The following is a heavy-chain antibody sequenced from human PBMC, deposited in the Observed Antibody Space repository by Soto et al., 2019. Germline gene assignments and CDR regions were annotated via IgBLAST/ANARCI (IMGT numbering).Heavy chain of an antibody. CDR1: GFTFSSYY. CDR2: IGTAGDT. D-gene: IGHD3-10*01. J-gene: IGHJ3*02. Sequence: GGSLRLSSAASGFTFSSYYMHWVRQATGKGLEWVSAIGTAGDTYYPGSVKGRFTISRENAKNSLYLQMNSLRAGDTAVYYCARGRADDAFDIWGQGTMVTVS. CDR3: ARGRADDAFDI. V-gene: IGHV3-13*01.